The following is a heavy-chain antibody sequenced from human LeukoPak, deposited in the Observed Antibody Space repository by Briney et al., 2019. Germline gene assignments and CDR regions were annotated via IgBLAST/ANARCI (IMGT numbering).Heavy chain of an antibody. CDR3: ARELRYCSSTSCHDY. CDR2: IYHSGST. V-gene: IGHV4-38-2*02. Sequence: PSETLSLTCAVSGYSITSGYYWAWIRQPPGKGLEWIGSIYHSGSTYYNPSLKSRVTISVDTSKNQFSLKLSSVTAADTAVYYCARELRYCSSTSCHDYWGQGTLVTVSS. CDR1: GYSITSGYY. J-gene: IGHJ4*02. D-gene: IGHD2-2*01.